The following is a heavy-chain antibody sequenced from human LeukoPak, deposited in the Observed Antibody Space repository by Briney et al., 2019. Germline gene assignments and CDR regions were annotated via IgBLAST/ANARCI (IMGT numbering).Heavy chain of an antibody. Sequence: GESLKISCKGSGYGFTSYWISWVRQMPGKGLEWMGRIDPSDSYTNYSPSFQGHVTISADKSISTAYLQWSSLKASDTAMYYCASHCSSTSCYRYFDYWGQGTLVTVSS. CDR1: GYGFTSYW. CDR2: IDPSDSYT. J-gene: IGHJ4*02. V-gene: IGHV5-10-1*01. D-gene: IGHD2-2*01. CDR3: ASHCSSTSCYRYFDY.